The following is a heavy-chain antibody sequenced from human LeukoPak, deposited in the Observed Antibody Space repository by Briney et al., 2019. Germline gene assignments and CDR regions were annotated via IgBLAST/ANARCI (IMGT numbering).Heavy chain of an antibody. V-gene: IGHV1-2*02. D-gene: IGHD5-18*01. CDR3: ARERYSYGQRSFDY. CDR1: GGTFSSYA. Sequence: ASVKVSCKASGGTFSSYAISWVRQAPGQGLEWMGWINPNSGGTNYAQKFQGRVTMTRDTSISTAYMELSRLRSDDTAVYYCARERYSYGQRSFDYWDQGTLVTVSS. J-gene: IGHJ4*02. CDR2: INPNSGGT.